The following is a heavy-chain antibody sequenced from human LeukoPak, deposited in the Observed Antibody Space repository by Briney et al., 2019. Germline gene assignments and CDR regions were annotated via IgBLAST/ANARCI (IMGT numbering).Heavy chain of an antibody. D-gene: IGHD3-9*01. CDR2: INPNSGGT. CDR1: GYTFTGYY. Sequence: PGASVKVSCKASGYTFTGYYMHWVRQAPGQGLEWMGWINPNSGGTNYAQKFQGRVTMTRDTSISTAYMELSRLRSDDTAVYYCAALNCDILTGYNLIDYWGQGTLVTVSS. CDR3: AALNCDILTGYNLIDY. J-gene: IGHJ4*02. V-gene: IGHV1-2*02.